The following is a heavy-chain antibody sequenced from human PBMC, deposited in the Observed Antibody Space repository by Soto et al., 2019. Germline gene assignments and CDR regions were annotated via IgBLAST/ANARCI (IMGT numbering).Heavy chain of an antibody. D-gene: IGHD3-9*01. V-gene: IGHV5-51*01. CDR2: IYPGDSET. J-gene: IGHJ3*02. CDR1: GYSFTSYW. CDR3: APRANYHDASETGYLPGVCDAFGM. Sequence: GESLKISCKGSGYSFTSYWIGWVRQMPGKGLEWMGIIYPGDSETRYSPSFQGQVTISADKSISAAYLQWSSLKASDTAMYYCAPRANYHDASETGYLPGVCDAFGMWGHGTMVTVSS.